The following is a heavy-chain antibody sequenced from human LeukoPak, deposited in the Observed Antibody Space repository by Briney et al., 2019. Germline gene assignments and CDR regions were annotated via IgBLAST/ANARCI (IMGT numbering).Heavy chain of an antibody. CDR3: ARGKYGSGYPLLGFDY. V-gene: IGHV4-39*01. Sequence: PSETLSLTCTVSGGSISSSSYYWGWIRQPPGKGLEWIGSMSYSGSTYYNPSLKSRVTISVATSKNQFSLKLSSVTAADTAVYYCARGKYGSGYPLLGFDYWGQGTLVTVSS. D-gene: IGHD3-22*01. J-gene: IGHJ4*02. CDR2: MSYSGST. CDR1: GGSISSSSYY.